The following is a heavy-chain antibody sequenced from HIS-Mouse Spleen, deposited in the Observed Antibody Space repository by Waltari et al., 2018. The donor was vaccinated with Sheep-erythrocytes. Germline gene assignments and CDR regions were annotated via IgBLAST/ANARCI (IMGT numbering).Heavy chain of an antibody. Sequence: EVQLVESGGGLVQPGGSLRLSCAASGFTFSSYWMHWVRQAPGKGLVWGSRINSDGSSTSYADSVKGRFTISRDNAKNTLYLQMNSLRAEDTAVYYCVRETEWELSFDYWGQGTLVTVSS. CDR1: GFTFSSYW. V-gene: IGHV3-74*01. D-gene: IGHD1-26*01. J-gene: IGHJ4*02. CDR3: VRETEWELSFDY. CDR2: INSDGSST.